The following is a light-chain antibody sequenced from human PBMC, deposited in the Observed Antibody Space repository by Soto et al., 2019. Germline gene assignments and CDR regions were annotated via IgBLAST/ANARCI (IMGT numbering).Light chain of an antibody. CDR2: DAS. CDR1: QSVSTN. Sequence: EIVMTQSPATLSVSPGERATLSRRASQSVSTNLAWYQQKPGQAPRLLIYDASTRATGLPARFSGSGSGTEFTLTISSLQSEDFGVYYCHQYNNWPITFGQGTRLEI. CDR3: HQYNNWPIT. V-gene: IGKV3-15*01. J-gene: IGKJ5*01.